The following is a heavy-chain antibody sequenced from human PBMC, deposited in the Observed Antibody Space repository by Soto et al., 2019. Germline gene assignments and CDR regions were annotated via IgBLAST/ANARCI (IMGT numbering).Heavy chain of an antibody. V-gene: IGHV3-30-3*01. CDR1: GFTFSSYA. J-gene: IGHJ4*02. D-gene: IGHD3-16*01. Sequence: GSLRLSCAASGFTFSSYAMHWVRQAPGKGLEWVAVISYDGSNKYYADSVKGRFTISRDNSKNTLYLQMNSLRAEDTAVYYCARGDYYVWGSFTSWGQGTLVTVSS. CDR2: ISYDGSNK. CDR3: ARGDYYVWGSFTS.